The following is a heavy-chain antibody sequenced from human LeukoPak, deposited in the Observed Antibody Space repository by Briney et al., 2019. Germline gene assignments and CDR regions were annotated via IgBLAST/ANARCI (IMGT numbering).Heavy chain of an antibody. D-gene: IGHD7-27*01. CDR1: GYTFTDFG. J-gene: IGHJ4*02. V-gene: IGHV1-8*01. CDR3: ARAIDVGIIGYFDY. Sequence: ASVKVSCKASGYTFTDFGISWVRQAPGQGLEWMGWSSAYNGDIRYAQKFQGRVTITRNTSISTAYMELSSLRSEDTAVYYCARAIDVGIIGYFDYWGQGTLVTVSS. CDR2: SSAYNGDI.